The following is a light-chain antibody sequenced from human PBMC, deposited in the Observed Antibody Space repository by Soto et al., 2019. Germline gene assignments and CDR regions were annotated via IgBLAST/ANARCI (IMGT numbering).Light chain of an antibody. V-gene: IGLV2-14*03. CDR3: NSFTSSSTLV. Sequence: QSVLTQPASVSGSPGQSITISCTGTSSDVGGYDYVSWYQQHSGKAPKLMIFDVSSRPSGVSNRFSGSKSGNTASLTISRLQAEDEADYYCNSFTSSSTLVFGTGTKVTVL. J-gene: IGLJ1*01. CDR1: SSDVGGYDY. CDR2: DVS.